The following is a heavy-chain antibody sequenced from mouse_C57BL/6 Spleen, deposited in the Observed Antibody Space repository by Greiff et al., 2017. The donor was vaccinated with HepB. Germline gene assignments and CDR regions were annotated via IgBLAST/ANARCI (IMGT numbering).Heavy chain of an antibody. D-gene: IGHD2-4*01. CDR2: IDPSDSYT. CDR1: GYTFTSYW. CDR3: ARYYYDYDV. V-gene: IGHV1-69*01. J-gene: IGHJ2*01. Sequence: QVQLKQPGAELVMPGASVKLSCKASGYTFTSYWMHWVKQRPGQGLEWIGEIDPSDSYTNYNQKFKGKSTLTVDKSSSTAYMQLSSLTSEDSAVYYCARYYYDYDVWGQGTTLTVSS.